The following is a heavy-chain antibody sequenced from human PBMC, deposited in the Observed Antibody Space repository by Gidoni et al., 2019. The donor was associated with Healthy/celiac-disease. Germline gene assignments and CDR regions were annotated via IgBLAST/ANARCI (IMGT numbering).Heavy chain of an antibody. CDR3: ARHLSGSGSYKYYYYGMDV. CDR1: GYSFTSYW. J-gene: IGHJ6*02. V-gene: IGHV5-51*01. Sequence: EVQLVQSGAEVKKPGESLKISCKGSGYSFTSYWLGWVRQMPGKGLEWMGIIYPGDSDTRYSPSFQGQVTISADKSISTAYLQWSSLKASDTAMYYCARHLSGSGSYKYYYYGMDVWGQGTTVTVSS. D-gene: IGHD3-10*01. CDR2: IYPGDSDT.